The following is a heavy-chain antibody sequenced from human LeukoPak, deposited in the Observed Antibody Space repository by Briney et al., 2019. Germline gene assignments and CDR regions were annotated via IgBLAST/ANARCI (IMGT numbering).Heavy chain of an antibody. CDR3: AKGARVRGVINPYYFDY. CDR1: GFTFSSYG. CDR2: IWYDGSNK. V-gene: IGHV3-33*06. J-gene: IGHJ4*02. D-gene: IGHD3-10*01. Sequence: GGSLRLSCAAYGFTFSSYGMHWVRQAPGKGLEWVAVIWYDGSNKYYADSVKGRFTISRDNSKNTLYLQMNSLRAVDTAVYYCAKGARVRGVINPYYFDYWGQGTLVTVSS.